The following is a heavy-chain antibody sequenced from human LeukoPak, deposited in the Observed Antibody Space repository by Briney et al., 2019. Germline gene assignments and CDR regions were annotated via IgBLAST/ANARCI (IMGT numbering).Heavy chain of an antibody. V-gene: IGHV1-8*01. Sequence: ASVKVSCKASGYTFTSYDINWVRQATGQGLEWMGWMNPNRGNTGYAQKFQGRVTMTRNTSISTAYMELSSLRSEDTAVYYCARGAGPSSSSWTYYYYYYGMDVWGQGTTVTVSS. CDR3: ARGAGPSSSSWTYYYYYYGMDV. J-gene: IGHJ6*02. CDR2: MNPNRGNT. CDR1: GYTFTSYD. D-gene: IGHD6-13*01.